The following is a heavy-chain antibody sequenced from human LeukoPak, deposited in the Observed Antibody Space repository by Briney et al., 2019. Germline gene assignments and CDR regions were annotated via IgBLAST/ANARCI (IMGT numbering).Heavy chain of an antibody. D-gene: IGHD3-10*01. V-gene: IGHV3-23*01. CDR2: ISGSGSAA. J-gene: IGHJ4*02. CDR1: GFTFSSYA. CDR3: AKMSGVVWFGELRLPFDS. Sequence: LTGGSLRLSCAASGFTFSSYAMSWVRQAPGKGLEWVSAISGSGSAAYYADSVGGRFTISRDNSKNTLYLQMNSLRADDTAVYYCAKMSGVVWFGELRLPFDSWGQGTVVTVSS.